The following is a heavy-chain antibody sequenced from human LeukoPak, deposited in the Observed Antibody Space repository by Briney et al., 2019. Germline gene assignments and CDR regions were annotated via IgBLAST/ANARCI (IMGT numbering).Heavy chain of an antibody. D-gene: IGHD1-26*01. V-gene: IGHV4-59*01. CDR1: GYSITSYY. CDR3: ARSLFRNSGSYYDY. Sequence: SGTLSLTCSVSGYSITSYYWSWIRQPPGKGLEWIGDISYRGSNNYNPSLKSRVTISVATSKTHLSLRLTSVTAADTAVYFCARSLFRNSGSYYDYWGEGTLVIVST. CDR2: ISYRGSN. J-gene: IGHJ4*02.